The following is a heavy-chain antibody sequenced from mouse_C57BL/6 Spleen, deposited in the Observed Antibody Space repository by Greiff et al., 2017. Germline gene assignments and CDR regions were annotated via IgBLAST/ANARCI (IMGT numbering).Heavy chain of an antibody. CDR2: INPSNGGT. CDR1: GYTFTSYW. Sequence: QVQLQQSGTELVKPGASVKLSCKASGYTFTSYWMHWVKQRPGQGLEWIGNINPSNGGTNYNEKFNSKATLTVDKSSSTAYMQLSSLTSEDSAVYYCARQGTGKDFDYWGQGTTLTVSS. V-gene: IGHV1-53*01. J-gene: IGHJ2*01. D-gene: IGHD4-1*01. CDR3: ARQGTGKDFDY.